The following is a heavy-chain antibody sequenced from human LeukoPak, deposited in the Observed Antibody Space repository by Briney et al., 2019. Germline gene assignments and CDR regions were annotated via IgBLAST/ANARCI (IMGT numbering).Heavy chain of an antibody. CDR1: GFTFINYG. CDR3: ARDPDRSGFDF. Sequence: PGGSLRLSCEASGFTFINYGMYWVRQAPGKGLEWVATVWYDGNNKYYADSVRGRFTISRDNSKNMVFLHMNSLRVEDTAIYYCARDPDRSGFDFWGQGTLLTVSS. D-gene: IGHD1-14*01. V-gene: IGHV3-33*07. CDR2: VWYDGNNK. J-gene: IGHJ4*02.